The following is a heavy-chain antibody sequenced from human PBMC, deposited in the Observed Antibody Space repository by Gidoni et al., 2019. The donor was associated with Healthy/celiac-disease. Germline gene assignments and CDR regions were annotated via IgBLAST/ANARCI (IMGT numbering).Heavy chain of an antibody. Sequence: EVQLVQSGAEVKKLGESLTISCKGSGYSFTSYWIGWVRQMPGKALEWMGIIYPGDSDTRYSPSFQGQVTISADKSISTAYLQWSSLKASDTAMYYCARLESYYGSGSYPYPFDYWGQGTLVTVSS. CDR1: GYSFTSYW. CDR3: ARLESYYGSGSYPYPFDY. D-gene: IGHD3-10*01. V-gene: IGHV5-51*01. CDR2: IYPGDSDT. J-gene: IGHJ4*02.